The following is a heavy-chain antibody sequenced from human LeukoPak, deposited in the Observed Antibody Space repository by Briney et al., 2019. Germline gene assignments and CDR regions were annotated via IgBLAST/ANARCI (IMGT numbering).Heavy chain of an antibody. Sequence: GGSLRLSCAASGFTFSSYSMNWVRQAPGKGLEWVSSISSSSSYIYYADSVKGRFTISRDNAKNSLYLQMNSLRAEDTAVYYCASLNYYDSSGYYESLTPPDYRGQGTLVTVSS. D-gene: IGHD3-22*01. CDR3: ASLNYYDSSGYYESLTPPDY. J-gene: IGHJ4*02. CDR2: ISSSSSYI. CDR1: GFTFSSYS. V-gene: IGHV3-21*01.